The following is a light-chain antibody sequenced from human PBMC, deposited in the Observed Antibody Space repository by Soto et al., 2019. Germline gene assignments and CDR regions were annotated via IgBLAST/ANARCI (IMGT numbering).Light chain of an antibody. V-gene: IGKV3-20*01. CDR3: HQYGSSPRT. CDR2: GAS. CDR1: QSVSSSY. Sequence: EIVLTQSPGALSLSPGERATLSCGASQSVSSSYLAWYQQKPGQAPRLLIYGASTRATGIPDRFSGSGSGTDFTLTISRLEPEDFAVYYCHQYGSSPRTFGQGTKVELK. J-gene: IGKJ1*01.